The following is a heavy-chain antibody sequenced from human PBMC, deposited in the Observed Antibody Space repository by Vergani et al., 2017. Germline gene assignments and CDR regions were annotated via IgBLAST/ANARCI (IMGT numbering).Heavy chain of an antibody. CDR3: AKSSSSDCSGGSCFRFDP. V-gene: IGHV1-2*02. CDR2: INPNSGGT. CDR1: GYTFTGYY. Sequence: QVQLVQSGAEVKKPGASVKVSCKASGYTFTGYYMHWVRQAPGQGLEWMGWINPNSGGTNYVQKFQGRVTMTRDTSISTAYMDLSRLRSDDTAVYYCAKSSSSDCSGGSCFRFDPWGQGTLVTVSS. D-gene: IGHD2-15*01. J-gene: IGHJ5*02.